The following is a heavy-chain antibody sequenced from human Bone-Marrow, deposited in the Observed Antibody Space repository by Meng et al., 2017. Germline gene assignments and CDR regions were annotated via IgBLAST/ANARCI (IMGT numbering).Heavy chain of an antibody. V-gene: IGHV3-21*01. CDR1: GFTFSSYS. D-gene: IGHD3-22*01. Sequence: AETLCLSCAASGFTFSSYSMNWVRQAPGQGLEWVSYISSSSSYTYYADPGKSRFTISSDNSKNTLYLQMNSLRAEDTAVYYCARDMGYYESSGYFDYWGQGTLVTVSS. CDR2: ISSSSSYT. J-gene: IGHJ4*02. CDR3: ARDMGYYESSGYFDY.